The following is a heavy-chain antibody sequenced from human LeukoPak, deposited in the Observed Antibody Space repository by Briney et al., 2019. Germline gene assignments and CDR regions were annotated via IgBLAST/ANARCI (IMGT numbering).Heavy chain of an antibody. Sequence: PGGSLRLSCAASGFTFSSYAMSWVRQAPGKGLEWVSAISGSGGSTYYADSVKGRFTISRDNSKNTLYLQMNSLRAEDTAVYYCAKDLPPFYITIFGGYFDYWGQGTLVTVSS. D-gene: IGHD3-3*01. CDR1: GFTFSSYA. V-gene: IGHV3-23*01. J-gene: IGHJ4*02. CDR2: ISGSGGST. CDR3: AKDLPPFYITIFGGYFDY.